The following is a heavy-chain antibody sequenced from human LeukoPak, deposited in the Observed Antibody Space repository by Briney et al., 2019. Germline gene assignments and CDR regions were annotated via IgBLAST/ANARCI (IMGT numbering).Heavy chain of an antibody. CDR1: GFTVTSNC. CDR2: IYSDSST. Sequence: GGSLRLSCAASGFTVTSNCMSWVRQAPGKGLEWVSLIYSDSSTYYADSVKGRFTISRDNSKNTLYLQMNSLRAEDTAVYYCARGPDAFDIWGQGTMVTVSS. J-gene: IGHJ3*02. V-gene: IGHV3-53*01. CDR3: ARGPDAFDI.